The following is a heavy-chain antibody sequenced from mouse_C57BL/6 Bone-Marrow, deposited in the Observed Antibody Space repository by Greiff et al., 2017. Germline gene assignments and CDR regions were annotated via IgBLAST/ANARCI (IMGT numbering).Heavy chain of an antibody. J-gene: IGHJ1*03. CDR1: GYTFTSYG. CDR2: IYPRSGNT. V-gene: IGHV1-81*01. CDR3: EDYEGYFDV. D-gene: IGHD1-1*01. Sequence: VKLVESGAELARPGASVKLSCKASGYTFTSYGISWVKQRTGQGLEWIGEIYPRSGNTYYNEKFKGKATLTADKSSSTAYMELRSLTSEDSAVYFCEDYEGYFDVWGTGTTVTVSS.